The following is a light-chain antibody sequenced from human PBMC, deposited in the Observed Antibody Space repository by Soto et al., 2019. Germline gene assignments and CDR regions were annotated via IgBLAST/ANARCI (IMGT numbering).Light chain of an antibody. Sequence: AIQMTQSPSSLSASVGDRVTITCRASQDIRSDLGWYQHKPGKAPKLLIYGASNLQSGVPSRFSGSGSGTDFTLTIGSLQPEDFATYYCLQDYNYPLIFGQGTKVEIK. CDR3: LQDYNYPLI. J-gene: IGKJ1*01. CDR1: QDIRSD. CDR2: GAS. V-gene: IGKV1-6*01.